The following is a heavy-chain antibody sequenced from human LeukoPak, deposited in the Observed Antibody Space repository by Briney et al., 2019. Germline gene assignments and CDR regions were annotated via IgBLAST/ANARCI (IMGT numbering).Heavy chain of an antibody. CDR1: GYSISSGYY. CDR3: ARVRSGFFDWRGPFDI. D-gene: IGHD3-9*01. Sequence: SETLSLTCTVSGYSISSGYYWGWIRQPPGKGLEWIGRIYHSGVPYYNPSLKSRVTISVDTSKNQFSLKLSSVTAADTAVYYCARVRSGFFDWRGPFDIWGQGTMVTVSS. J-gene: IGHJ3*02. CDR2: IYHSGVP. V-gene: IGHV4-38-2*02.